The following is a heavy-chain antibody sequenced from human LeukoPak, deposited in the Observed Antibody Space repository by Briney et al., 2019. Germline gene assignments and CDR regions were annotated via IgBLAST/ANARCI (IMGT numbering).Heavy chain of an antibody. CDR1: GFTFSRSW. D-gene: IGHD3-22*01. Sequence: GGSLRLSCVASGFTFSRSWMDWVRQAPGKGLEWVANIKEDGSQTYYVDSVKGRFTISRDNAKNSLYLQMNSLRAEDTALYYCARVVMDSSGYFGYWGQGTLVTVSS. J-gene: IGHJ4*02. CDR2: IKEDGSQT. V-gene: IGHV3-7*03. CDR3: ARVVMDSSGYFGY.